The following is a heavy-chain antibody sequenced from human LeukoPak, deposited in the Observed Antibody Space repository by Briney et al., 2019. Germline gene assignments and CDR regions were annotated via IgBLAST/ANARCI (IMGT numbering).Heavy chain of an antibody. D-gene: IGHD2-15*01. J-gene: IGHJ6*03. CDR2: VSSSSSLI. V-gene: IGHV3-48*01. Sequence: GGSLRLSCAASGFTLNMYSMNWVRQAPGKGLEWVSYVSSSSSLIYYSDSVRGRFTISRDSATNSVSLQMNSLRVEDTAVYYCAREDGYCSGGSCYTWYYMDVWGKGTTATVSS. CDR3: AREDGYCSGGSCYTWYYMDV. CDR1: GFTLNMYS.